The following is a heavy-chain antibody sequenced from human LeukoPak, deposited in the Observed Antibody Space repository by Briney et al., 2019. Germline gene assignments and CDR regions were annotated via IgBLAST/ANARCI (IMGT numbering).Heavy chain of an antibody. V-gene: IGHV1-2*02. CDR1: GYTFTGYY. J-gene: IGHJ4*02. D-gene: IGHD1/OR15-1a*01. CDR2: INPNSGGT. CDR3: ARDRSITGTTVPFDY. Sequence: ASVKVSRKASGYTFTGYYMHWVRQAPGQGLEWMGWINPNSGGTNYAQKFQGRVTMTRDTSISTAYMELSRLRSDDTAVYYCARDRSITGTTVPFDYWGQGTLVTVSS.